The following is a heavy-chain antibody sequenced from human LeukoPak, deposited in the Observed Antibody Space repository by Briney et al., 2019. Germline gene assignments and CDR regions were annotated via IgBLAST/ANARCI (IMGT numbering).Heavy chain of an antibody. CDR3: ARQGSEYCSSTSCYSDYYGMDV. Sequence: GESLKISCKGSGYTFTNYWIGWVRQMPGKGLEWMGIIYPGDSDTRYSPSFQGQVTISADKSISTAYLQWSSLKASDTAMYYCARQGSEYCSSTSCYSDYYGMDVWGQGTTVTVSS. J-gene: IGHJ6*02. CDR1: GYTFTNYW. CDR2: IYPGDSDT. D-gene: IGHD2-2*01. V-gene: IGHV5-51*01.